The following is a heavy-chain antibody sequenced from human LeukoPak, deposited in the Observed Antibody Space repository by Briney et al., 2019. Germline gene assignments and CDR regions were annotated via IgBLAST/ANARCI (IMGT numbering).Heavy chain of an antibody. CDR1: GFTVNSNY. Sequence: PGGSLRLSCAASGFTVNSNYMSWVRQAPGKGLECVSVLYTGGSTYYADSVKGRFTISRDNSKNTLYLQMNSLRAEDTAVYYCARGAARLGVDSGSYSTTLDYWGQGTLVTVSS. D-gene: IGHD1-26*01. CDR2: LYTGGST. J-gene: IGHJ4*02. CDR3: ARGAARLGVDSGSYSTTLDY. V-gene: IGHV3-53*01.